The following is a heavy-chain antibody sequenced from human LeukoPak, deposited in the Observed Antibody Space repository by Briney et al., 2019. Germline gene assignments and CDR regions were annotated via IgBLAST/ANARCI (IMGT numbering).Heavy chain of an antibody. CDR3: AKDNTAMVFRDAFDI. CDR1: GLTFSSYG. V-gene: IGHV3-33*06. CDR2: IWYDGSNK. Sequence: TGGSRRLSCAASGLTFSSYGMDWVRQAPGKGLEWVAVIWYDGSNKYYADSVKGRFTISRDNSKNTLYLQMNSLRAEDTALYYCAKDNTAMVFRDAFDIWGQGTMVTVSS. D-gene: IGHD5-18*01. J-gene: IGHJ3*02.